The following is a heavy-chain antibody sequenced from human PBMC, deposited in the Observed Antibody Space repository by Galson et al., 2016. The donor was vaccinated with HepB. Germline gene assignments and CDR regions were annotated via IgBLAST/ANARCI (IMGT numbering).Heavy chain of an antibody. V-gene: IGHV3-33*01. Sequence: SLRLSCAASGFTFSSYGMHWVRQAPGKGLEWVAVIWHDGSNKYYADSVKGRFTISRDNSKNTLYLQMNSLRAVDTAVYYCARVSGESGPDYWGQGTLVTVSS. CDR2: IWHDGSNK. CDR1: GFTFSSYG. D-gene: IGHD3-10*01. J-gene: IGHJ4*02. CDR3: ARVSGESGPDY.